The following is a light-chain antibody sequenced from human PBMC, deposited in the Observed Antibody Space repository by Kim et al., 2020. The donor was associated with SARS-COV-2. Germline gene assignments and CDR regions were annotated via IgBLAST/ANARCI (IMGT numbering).Light chain of an antibody. CDR3: LQDYTYPRT. CDR2: AAS. Sequence: ASVGDRVTITCRASQGIRNDLGWYQQTPGKAPKLLIYAASNLQSGVSPRFSGSGSGTDFTLTISSLQPEDFATYYCLQDYTYPRTCGQGTKVDIK. V-gene: IGKV1-6*01. CDR1: QGIRND. J-gene: IGKJ1*01.